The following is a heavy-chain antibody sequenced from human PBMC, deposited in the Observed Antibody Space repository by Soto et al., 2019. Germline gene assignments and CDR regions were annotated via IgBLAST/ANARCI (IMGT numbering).Heavy chain of an antibody. CDR1: GGSVSSGTVY. CDR2: IDYSGST. J-gene: IGHJ4*02. CDR3: ARGGFWSGYKPADY. D-gene: IGHD3-3*01. V-gene: IGHV4-61*01. Sequence: PSETLALTCTVSGGSVSSGTVYWTWIRQPPGKRLEWIGYIDYSGSTDYNPSLKSRVTISVDTSKNQFSLKLNSVTAADTALYYCARGGFWSGYKPADYWGQRTLVTVSS.